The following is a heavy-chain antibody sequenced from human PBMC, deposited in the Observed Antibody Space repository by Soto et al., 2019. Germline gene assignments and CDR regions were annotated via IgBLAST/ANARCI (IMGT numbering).Heavy chain of an antibody. D-gene: IGHD3-22*01. J-gene: IGHJ3*02. Sequence: SETLSLTCTVSGGSISSGGCYWSWIRQHPGKGLEWIGYIYYSGSTYYNPSLKSRVTISVDTSKNQFSLKLSSVTAADTAVYYCASWDSSGYYRPGAFDIWGQGTMVTVSS. CDR1: GGSISSGGCY. CDR2: IYYSGST. CDR3: ASWDSSGYYRPGAFDI. V-gene: IGHV4-31*03.